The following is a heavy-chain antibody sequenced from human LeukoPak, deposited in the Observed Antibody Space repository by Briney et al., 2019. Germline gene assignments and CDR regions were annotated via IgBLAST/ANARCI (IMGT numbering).Heavy chain of an antibody. CDR3: ARDTHLRYSSSWYGMDV. CDR1: GYTFTSYG. J-gene: IGHJ6*02. Sequence: ASVKVSCKASGYTFTSYGISWVRQAPGQGLEWMGWISAYNGNTNYAQRLQGRVTMTTDTSTSTAYMELRSLRSDDTAVYYCARDTHLRYSSSWYGMDVWGQGTTVTVSS. V-gene: IGHV1-18*01. D-gene: IGHD6-13*01. CDR2: ISAYNGNT.